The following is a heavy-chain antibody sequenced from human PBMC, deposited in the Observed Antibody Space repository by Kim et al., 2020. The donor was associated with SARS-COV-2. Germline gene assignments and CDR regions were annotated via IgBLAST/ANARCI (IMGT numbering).Heavy chain of an antibody. CDR3: ARGYGSGRFNWFDP. CDR1: GGSFSGYY. Sequence: SETLSLTCAVYGGSFSGYYWSWIRQPPGKGLEWIGEINHSGSTNYNPSLKSRVTISVDTSKNQFSLKLSSVTAADTAVYYCARGYGSGRFNWFDPWGQGT. CDR2: INHSGST. V-gene: IGHV4-34*01. J-gene: IGHJ5*02. D-gene: IGHD3-10*01.